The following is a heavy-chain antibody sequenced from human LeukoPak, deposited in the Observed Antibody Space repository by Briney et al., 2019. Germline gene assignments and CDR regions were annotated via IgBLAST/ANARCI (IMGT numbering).Heavy chain of an antibody. CDR1: GFTFSSYG. D-gene: IGHD1-26*01. J-gene: IGHJ4*02. Sequence: GRSLRLSCAASGFTFSSYGMHWVRQAPGKGLERLAVIGYDGSNKYYADSVKGRFNISRDNSKNTLYLQMNSLRVEDTAVYYCARDSASTPLDYWGQGTLVTVSS. V-gene: IGHV3-33*01. CDR2: IGYDGSNK. CDR3: ARDSASTPLDY.